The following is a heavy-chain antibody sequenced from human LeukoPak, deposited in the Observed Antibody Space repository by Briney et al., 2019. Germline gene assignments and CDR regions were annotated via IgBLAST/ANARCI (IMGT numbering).Heavy chain of an antibody. CDR1: GFTFSSYS. D-gene: IGHD3-22*01. Sequence: GGSLRLSCAASGFTFSSYSMNWVRQAPGQGLEWVSSISSSSSYIYYVDSVKGRFTISRDNAKNSLYLQMNSLRAEDTAVYYCARDRRDYDSSGYYSPLGYWGQGTLVTVPS. J-gene: IGHJ4*02. CDR3: ARDRRDYDSSGYYSPLGY. V-gene: IGHV3-21*01. CDR2: ISSSSSYI.